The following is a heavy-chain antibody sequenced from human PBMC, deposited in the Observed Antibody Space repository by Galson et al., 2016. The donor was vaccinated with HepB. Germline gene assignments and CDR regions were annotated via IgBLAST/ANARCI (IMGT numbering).Heavy chain of an antibody. V-gene: IGHV5-51*01. J-gene: IGHJ6*02. CDR3: AGTYYYGSTSPFYYALDV. Sequence: QSGAEVKKPGESLKISCKGPGYRTTNYWIGWVRQMPGKGLEWMGIIYLGDSDTRYSPSFQGHVTISADKSITTAYLKWSSRKASDTAMYYCAGTYYYGSTSPFYYALDVWGQGTTVTVSS. D-gene: IGHD3-10*01. CDR1: GYRTTNYW. CDR2: IYLGDSDT.